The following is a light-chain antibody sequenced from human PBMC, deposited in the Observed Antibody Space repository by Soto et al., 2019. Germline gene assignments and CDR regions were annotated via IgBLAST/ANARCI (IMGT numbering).Light chain of an antibody. CDR1: SSDVGGYNY. Sequence: QSALTQPASVSGSPGQSITISCTGTSSDVGGYNYVSWYQQHPGKAPKLMIYDVSNRPSGVSNRFSGSKSGNTASRTISGLQADDEAEYYCSSYTSSSTLVFGTGTKLTVL. CDR2: DVS. V-gene: IGLV2-14*01. J-gene: IGLJ1*01. CDR3: SSYTSSSTLV.